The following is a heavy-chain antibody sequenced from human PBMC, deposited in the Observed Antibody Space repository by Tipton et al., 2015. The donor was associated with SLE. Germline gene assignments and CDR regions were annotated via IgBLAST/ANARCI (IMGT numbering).Heavy chain of an antibody. CDR2: INHSGST. Sequence: TLSLTCAVYGGSFSGYYWSWIRQPPGKGLEWIGEINHSGSTNHNPSLKSRVTISVDTSKNQFSLKLSSVTAADTAVYYCVPQYYDFWSGDLALDYWGQGTLVTVSS. CDR1: GGSFSGYY. D-gene: IGHD3-3*01. J-gene: IGHJ4*02. V-gene: IGHV4-34*01. CDR3: VPQYYDFWSGDLALDY.